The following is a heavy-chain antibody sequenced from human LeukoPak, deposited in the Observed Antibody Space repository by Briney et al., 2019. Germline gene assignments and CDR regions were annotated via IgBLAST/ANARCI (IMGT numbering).Heavy chain of an antibody. CDR3: ARYDHSNYLAY. Sequence: SETLSLTCTVSGVSISTNYWNWIRQSPEKGLEWIGYISNSGSADRHPSLKSRVTISLDPSRNQLSLSLNSVTAADTAVYFCARYDHSNYLAYWGQGARVTVSS. D-gene: IGHD3-16*01. J-gene: IGHJ4*02. V-gene: IGHV4-59*13. CDR2: ISNSGSA. CDR1: GVSISTNY.